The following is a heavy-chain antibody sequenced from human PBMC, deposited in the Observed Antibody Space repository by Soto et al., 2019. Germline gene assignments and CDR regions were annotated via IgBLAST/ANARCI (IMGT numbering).Heavy chain of an antibody. D-gene: IGHD6-19*01. CDR1: GDSVSSTSTA. CDR2: TYYRSKWYS. V-gene: IGHV6-1*01. Sequence: LSLTCAISGDSVSSTSTAWSWIRQSPSRGLEWLGRTYYRSKWYSDYAVSVKSRITINPDTSKNQFSLQLNSVTPEDTAVYYCARGSYYSGWVWGQGTLVTVSS. CDR3: ARGSYYSGWV. J-gene: IGHJ4*02.